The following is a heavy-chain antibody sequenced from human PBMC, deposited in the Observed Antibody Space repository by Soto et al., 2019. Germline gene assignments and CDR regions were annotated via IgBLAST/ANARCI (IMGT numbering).Heavy chain of an antibody. CDR2: IIPILGIA. J-gene: IGHJ4*02. D-gene: IGHD5-12*01. V-gene: IGHV1-69*08. Sequence: QVQLVQSGAEVKKPGSSVKVSCKASGGTFSSYTISWVRQAPGQGLEWMGRIIPILGIANYVQKLQGRVTITAEKSTSTAYTELSSLRSEDTAVDYCSRDWGYGNLRYWGRGTLVTVSS. CDR3: SRDWGYGNLRY. CDR1: GGTFSSYT.